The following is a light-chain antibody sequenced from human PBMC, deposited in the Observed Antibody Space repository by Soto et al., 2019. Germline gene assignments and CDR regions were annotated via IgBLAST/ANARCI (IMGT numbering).Light chain of an antibody. CDR3: QQDYNLPRT. CDR2: GAS. CDR1: QSVSSSY. V-gene: IGKV3D-7*01. J-gene: IGKJ5*01. Sequence: PGERVTLSCRASQSVSSSYLTWYQQNPGQAPRLLIYGASTRATSIPARFSGSGSGTDFTLTISSLQPEDFAVYYCQQDYNLPRTFGQGTRLEIK.